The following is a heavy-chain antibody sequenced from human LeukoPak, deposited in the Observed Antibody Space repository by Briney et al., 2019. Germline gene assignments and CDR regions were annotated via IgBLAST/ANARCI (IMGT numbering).Heavy chain of an antibody. D-gene: IGHD1-14*01. CDR2: INPNSGGT. J-gene: IGHJ4*02. Sequence: ASVKVSCKASGYTFTGYYMHWVRQAPGQGLEWMGWINPNSGGTNYAQKFQGWVTMTRDTSISTAYMELSRLRSDDTAVYYCARDPYRDAPDYFDYWGQGTLVTVSS. CDR1: GYTFTGYY. CDR3: ARDPYRDAPDYFDY. V-gene: IGHV1-2*04.